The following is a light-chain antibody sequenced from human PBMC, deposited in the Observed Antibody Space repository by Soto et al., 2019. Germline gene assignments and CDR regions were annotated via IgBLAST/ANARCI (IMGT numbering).Light chain of an antibody. CDR1: QSVRSK. V-gene: IGKV3-15*01. Sequence: EIVMTQSPGTLSVSPGERATLSCRASQSVRSKLAWYQQKPGQAPRLLIYDASTRATGITARFSGSGSGTEVTLTISSLQSEDFEVYYCQQYNNWPPITFGQGTRLEIK. CDR2: DAS. CDR3: QQYNNWPPIT. J-gene: IGKJ5*01.